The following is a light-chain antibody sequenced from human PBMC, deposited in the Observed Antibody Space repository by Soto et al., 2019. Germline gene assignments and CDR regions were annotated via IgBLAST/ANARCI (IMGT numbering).Light chain of an antibody. CDR3: SSYTSSSTYVV. J-gene: IGLJ2*01. CDR2: DVS. CDR1: SSDGGGYNY. V-gene: IGLV2-14*01. Sequence: QSALTQPASASGSPGQSITISCTGTSSDGGGYNYVSWYQQHPGKAPKLMIYDVSNRPSGVSNRFSGSKSGNTASLTISGLQAEDEADYYCSSYTSSSTYVVFGGGTKLTVL.